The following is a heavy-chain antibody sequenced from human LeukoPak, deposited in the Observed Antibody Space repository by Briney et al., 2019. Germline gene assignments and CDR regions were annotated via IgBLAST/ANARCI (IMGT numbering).Heavy chain of an antibody. CDR1: AFSLSAYN. D-gene: IGHD3-22*01. V-gene: IGHV3-21*01. CDR3: ARLSPVTIIAVSYWYFDL. Sequence: GGSLRLSCAASAFSLSAYNMNWVRQAPGKGLEWVSSISYTGTYIYYADSVKGRFTISRDNAQNSLYLQTNSLRVEDTAVYYCARLSPVTIIAVSYWYFDLWGRGTLVTVSS. J-gene: IGHJ2*01. CDR2: ISYTGTYI.